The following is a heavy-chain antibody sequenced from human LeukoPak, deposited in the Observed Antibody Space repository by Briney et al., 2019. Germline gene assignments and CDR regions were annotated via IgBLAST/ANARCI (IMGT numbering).Heavy chain of an antibody. J-gene: IGHJ5*02. V-gene: IGHV3-64*04. Sequence: GGSLRLSCSASGFIFSSYAMHWVRQAPGKGLEYVSGISFNGGNTYFADSVKGRFTISRDNSKNTLYLQMNSLRAEDTAVYYCAKGYWFDPWGQGTLVTVSS. CDR3: AKGYWFDP. CDR1: GFIFSSYA. CDR2: ISFNGGNT.